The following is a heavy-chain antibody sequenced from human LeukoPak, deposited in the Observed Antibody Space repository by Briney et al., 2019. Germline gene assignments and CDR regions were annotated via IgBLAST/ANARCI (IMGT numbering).Heavy chain of an antibody. Sequence: GSLRLSCAASGSTFSRYWMHWVRQAPGKGLVWVSRVKSDGSDTIYADSVKGRFTISRDNAKNTLYLQMDSLRAKDTAVYYCTTGIGNYYYYWGQGTLVTVAS. D-gene: IGHD3-10*01. CDR3: TTGIGNYYYY. CDR1: GSTFSRYW. CDR2: VKSDGSDT. V-gene: IGHV3-74*01. J-gene: IGHJ4*02.